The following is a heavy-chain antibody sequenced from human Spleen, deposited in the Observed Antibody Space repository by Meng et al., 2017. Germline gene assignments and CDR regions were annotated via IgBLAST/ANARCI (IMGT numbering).Heavy chain of an antibody. J-gene: IGHJ6*02. CDR2: INPNSGVT. V-gene: IGHV1-2*02. CDR3: ARFAYGMDV. CDR1: GYSFTDYY. Sequence: ASVKVSCKTSGYSFTDYYIHWVRQAPGQGLEWMGWINPNSGVTDSAQQFQGRVTITRDTSISTVYMELRRLRSDDTAVYYCARFAYGMDVWGQGTTVTVSS.